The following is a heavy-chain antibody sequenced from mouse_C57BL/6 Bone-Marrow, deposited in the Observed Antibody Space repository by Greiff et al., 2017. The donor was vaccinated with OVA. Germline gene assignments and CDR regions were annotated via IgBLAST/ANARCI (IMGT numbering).Heavy chain of an antibody. V-gene: IGHV14-2*01. CDR2: IDPEDGAT. CDR1: GFNIKDYY. J-gene: IGHJ2*01. D-gene: IGHD6-1*01. Sequence: VQLQQSGAELVKPGASVKLSCTASGFNIKDYYMHWVKQRTEQGLEWIGRIDPEDGATKYAPQFQGKATITADTSSNTAYLQLSSLTSEDTAVYYCAASLLYPENYWGQGTTLTVSS. CDR3: AASLLYPENY.